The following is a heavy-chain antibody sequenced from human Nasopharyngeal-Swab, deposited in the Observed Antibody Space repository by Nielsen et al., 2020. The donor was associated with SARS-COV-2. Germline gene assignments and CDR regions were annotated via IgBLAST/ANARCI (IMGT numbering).Heavy chain of an antibody. CDR3: AKARRTDTYGYECFDS. CDR1: GFTFENYA. J-gene: IGHJ4*02. V-gene: IGHV3-9*01. Sequence: GGSLQIHCAASGFTFENYAMHWVRQPPGKGLEWVSGITWTSDHKGYAESVQGRFTISRDNAKNSLYLQMNSLRAEDTALYYCAKARRTDTYGYECFDSWGQGTLVTVSS. D-gene: IGHD5-18*01. CDR2: ITWTSDHK.